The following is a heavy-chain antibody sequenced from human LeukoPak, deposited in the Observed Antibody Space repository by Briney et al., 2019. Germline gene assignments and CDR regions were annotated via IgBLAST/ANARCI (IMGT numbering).Heavy chain of an antibody. CDR1: GFTFSSYA. CDR2: IKEGGSEK. D-gene: IGHD1-26*01. V-gene: IGHV3-7*01. CDR3: ARGGSSRFAY. Sequence: PGRSLRLSCAASGFTFSSYAMHWVRQAPGKGLEWVANIKEGGSEKYYVDSVKGRFTISRDNAKNSLFLQMNSLRVEDTAMYYCARGGSSRFAYWGQGTLVTVSS. J-gene: IGHJ4*02.